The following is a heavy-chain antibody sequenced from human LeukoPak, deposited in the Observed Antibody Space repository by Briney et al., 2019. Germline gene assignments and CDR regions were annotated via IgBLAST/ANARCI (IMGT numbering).Heavy chain of an antibody. Sequence: GGSLRLSCAASGVTFSNYAMSWVRQAPGKGLEWVSAISGSGGNTYYADSVKGRFTISRDNSKNTLFLQMNSLRAEDTAVYYCAKEAQGCSITSCYFDSWGQGTLVTVSS. CDR2: ISGSGGNT. J-gene: IGHJ4*02. V-gene: IGHV3-23*01. D-gene: IGHD2-2*01. CDR3: AKEAQGCSITSCYFDS. CDR1: GVTFSNYA.